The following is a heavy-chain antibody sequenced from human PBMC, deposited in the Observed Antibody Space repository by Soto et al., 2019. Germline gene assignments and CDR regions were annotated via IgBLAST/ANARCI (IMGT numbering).Heavy chain of an antibody. CDR3: ARERFNMIQRVVTSRWSDP. V-gene: IGHV4-30-2*01. CDR2: IYHSGST. CDR1: GGSISSGGYS. J-gene: IGHJ5*02. D-gene: IGHD3-10*01. Sequence: SETLSLTCAVSGGSISSGGYSWSWIRQPPGKGLEWIGYIYHSGSTYYNPSLKSRVTISVDTSKNQFSLKLSSVTAADTAAYFCARERFNMIQRVVTSRWSDPWGQGALVTVSS.